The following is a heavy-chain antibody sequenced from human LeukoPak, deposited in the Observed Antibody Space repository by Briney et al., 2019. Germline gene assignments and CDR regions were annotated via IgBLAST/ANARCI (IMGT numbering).Heavy chain of an antibody. V-gene: IGHV4-31*03. CDR1: GGSLSSGGYY. J-gene: IGHJ3*02. D-gene: IGHD7-27*01. CDR2: IYYSGST. CDR3: ALLGTLLDAFDI. Sequence: PSETLSLTCTVSGGSLSSGGYYWRWIRQHPGTGLEWIGYIYYSGSTYYNPSLKSRVTISVDTSKNQFSLKLSSVTAADTAVYYCALLGTLLDAFDIWGQGTMVTVSS.